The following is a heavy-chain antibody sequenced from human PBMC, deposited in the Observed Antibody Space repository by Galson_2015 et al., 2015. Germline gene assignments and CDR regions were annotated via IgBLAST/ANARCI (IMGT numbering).Heavy chain of an antibody. CDR2: IYSGGST. V-gene: IGHV3-53*01. D-gene: IGHD2-2*01. Sequence: SLRLSCAASGFTVSSNYMSWVRQAPGKGLEWVSVIYSGGSTYYADSVKGRFTISRDYSKNTLYLQMNSLRAEDTAVYCCARDGKGYCSSTSCQQRPLFLEGGYYMDVWGKGTTVTVSS. J-gene: IGHJ6*03. CDR1: GFTVSSNY. CDR3: ARDGKGYCSSTSCQQRPLFLEGGYYMDV.